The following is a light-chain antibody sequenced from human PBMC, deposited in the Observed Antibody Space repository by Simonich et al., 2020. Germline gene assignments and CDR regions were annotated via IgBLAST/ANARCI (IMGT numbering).Light chain of an antibody. CDR1: HSVLSSSNNKNY. Sequence: IVMTQSPDSLAVSLGETATINCKSSHSVLSSSNNKNYLARYQQKPGHPPKLRIYWAATRKSWVPDRFSGSGPRTSFTLTFSSLQAEDVAVNYCQQYYITPYTFGQGTKLEIK. CDR3: QQYYITPYT. CDR2: WAA. J-gene: IGKJ2*01. V-gene: IGKV4-1*01.